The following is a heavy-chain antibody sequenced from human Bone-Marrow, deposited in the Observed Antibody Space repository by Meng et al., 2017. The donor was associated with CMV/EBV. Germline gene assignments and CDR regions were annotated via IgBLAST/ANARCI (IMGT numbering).Heavy chain of an antibody. D-gene: IGHD6-13*01. V-gene: IGHV4-34*01. CDR3: ARKIAAAGSID. J-gene: IGHJ4*02. CDR1: GGSFSGYY. CDR2: INHSGST. Sequence: GSLRLSCAVYGGSFSGYYWSWIRQPPGKGLEWIGEINHSGSTNYNPSLKSRVTISVDTSKNQFSLKLSSVTAADTAVYYCARKIAAAGSIDWGQGTLVTVSS.